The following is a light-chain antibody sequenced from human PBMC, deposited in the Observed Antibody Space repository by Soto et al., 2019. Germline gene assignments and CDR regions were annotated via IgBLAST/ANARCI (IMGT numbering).Light chain of an antibody. Sequence: QSVLTQPPSVSGSPGHSVAISCTGNSSDVGSYNRVSWYQQPPGSAPKLMIYDVSNRPSGVPDRFSGSKSGNAASLTISGLQAEDEADYYCSSYTSSNTYVFGTGTKVTVL. J-gene: IGLJ1*01. CDR3: SSYTSSNTYV. V-gene: IGLV2-18*02. CDR2: DVS. CDR1: SSDVGSYNR.